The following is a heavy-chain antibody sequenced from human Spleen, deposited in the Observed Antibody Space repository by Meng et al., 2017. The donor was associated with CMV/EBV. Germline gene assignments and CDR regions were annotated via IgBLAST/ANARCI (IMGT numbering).Heavy chain of an antibody. D-gene: IGHD2-2*01. Sequence: SETLSLTCAVYGGSFSGYYWGWIRQPPGKGLEWIGSIYHSGSTYYNPSLKSRVTISVDKSKNQFSLKLTAVTAADTAVYYCARENWGNCSSTSCYLDYWGQGTLVTVSS. J-gene: IGHJ4*02. CDR3: ARENWGNCSSTSCYLDY. V-gene: IGHV4-34*01. CDR1: GGSFSGYY. CDR2: IYHSGST.